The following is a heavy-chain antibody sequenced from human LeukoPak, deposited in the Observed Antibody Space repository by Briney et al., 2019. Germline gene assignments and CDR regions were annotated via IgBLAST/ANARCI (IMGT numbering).Heavy chain of an antibody. CDR1: GYTLTELS. J-gene: IGHJ6*03. CDR3: ATGVAMIDDCYYMDV. V-gene: IGHV1-24*01. CDR2: FDPEDGET. Sequence: ASVKVSCKVSGYTLTELSMHWVRQAPGKGLEWMGGFDPEDGETIYAQKFRGRVTMTEDTSTDTAYMELSSLRSEDTAVYYCATGVAMIDDCYYMDVWGKGTTVTVSS. D-gene: IGHD3-22*01.